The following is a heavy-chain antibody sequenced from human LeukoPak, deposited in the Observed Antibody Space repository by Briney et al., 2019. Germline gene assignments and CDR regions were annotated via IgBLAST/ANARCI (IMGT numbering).Heavy chain of an antibody. Sequence: GGSLRLSCAASGFTFSSYATSWVRQAPGKGLEWVSAISGSGGSTYYADSVKGRFTISRDNSKNTLYLQMNSLRAEDTAVYYCANSDFDWLLYFHYWGQGTLVTVSS. D-gene: IGHD3-9*01. J-gene: IGHJ4*02. CDR2: ISGSGGST. CDR3: ANSDFDWLLYFHY. CDR1: GFTFSSYA. V-gene: IGHV3-23*01.